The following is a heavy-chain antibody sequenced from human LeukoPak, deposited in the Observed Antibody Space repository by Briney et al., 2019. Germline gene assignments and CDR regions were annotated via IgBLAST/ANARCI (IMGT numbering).Heavy chain of an antibody. CDR1: GGSISSGGYY. CDR3: ARAPAGGYLDV. Sequence: SETLSLTCTVSGGSISSGGYYWSWIRQHPGKGLEWIGYIYYSGSTYYNPSLKSRVTIPVDTSKNQFSLKLSSVTAADTAVYYCARAPAGGYLDVWGKGTTVTVSS. CDR2: IYYSGST. D-gene: IGHD2-15*01. V-gene: IGHV4-31*03. J-gene: IGHJ6*03.